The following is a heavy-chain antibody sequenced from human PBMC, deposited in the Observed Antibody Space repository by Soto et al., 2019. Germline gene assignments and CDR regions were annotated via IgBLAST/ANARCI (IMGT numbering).Heavy chain of an antibody. J-gene: IGHJ4*02. V-gene: IGHV4-39*01. D-gene: IGHD2-15*01. Sequence: SETMCLPWSVAGGTISSNNYYCGWIRQPPRKGLEWIGSIYYSGTTYYNPSLKNRLTISVDTSKNQFSLKLSSVTAADTAVYYCARHRLLTPPVYWGQGTLVTVSS. CDR1: GGTISSNNYY. CDR3: ARHRLLTPPVY. CDR2: IYYSGTT.